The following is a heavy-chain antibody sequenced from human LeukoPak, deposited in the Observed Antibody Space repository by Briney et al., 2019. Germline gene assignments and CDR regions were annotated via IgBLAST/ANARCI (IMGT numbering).Heavy chain of an antibody. CDR2: ISSSSSYI. J-gene: IGHJ4*02. V-gene: IGHV3-21*01. D-gene: IGHD3-9*01. Sequence: GGSLRLSCAASGFTFSSYSMNWVRQAPGKGLEWVSSISSSSSYIYYADSVKGRFTISRDNAKNSLYLQMNSLRAEDTAVYYCARASEDYYDILTGYYTSFDYWGQGTLVTVSS. CDR1: GFTFSSYS. CDR3: ARASEDYYDILTGYYTSFDY.